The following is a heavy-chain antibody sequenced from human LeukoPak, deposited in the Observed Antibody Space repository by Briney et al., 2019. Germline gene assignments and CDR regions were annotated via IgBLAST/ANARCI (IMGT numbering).Heavy chain of an antibody. CDR2: IIPIFGTA. V-gene: IGHV1-69*13. CDR1: GGTFSSYA. D-gene: IGHD1-26*01. Sequence: GASVKVPCKASGGTFSSYAISWVRQAPGQGLEWVGGIIPIFGTANYAQKFQGRVTITADEATSTAYMELSSLRSEDTAVYYCASEPKQKYSGSSTFDYWGQGTLVTVSS. CDR3: ASEPKQKYSGSSTFDY. J-gene: IGHJ4*02.